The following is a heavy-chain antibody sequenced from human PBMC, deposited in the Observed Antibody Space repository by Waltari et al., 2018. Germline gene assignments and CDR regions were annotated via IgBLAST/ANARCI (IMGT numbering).Heavy chain of an antibody. Sequence: QITLKESGPTLVKPTQTLTLTCTFSRFSLSTSGVGVGWIRQPPGKALEWLALIYWDDDKHYSPSLKSRLTITKDTAKNQVVLTMTNMDPVDTATYYCAHSRVYSSSEPFDYWGQGTLVTVSS. J-gene: IGHJ4*02. V-gene: IGHV2-5*02. CDR2: IYWDDDK. CDR3: AHSRVYSSSEPFDY. CDR1: RFSLSTSGVG. D-gene: IGHD6-6*01.